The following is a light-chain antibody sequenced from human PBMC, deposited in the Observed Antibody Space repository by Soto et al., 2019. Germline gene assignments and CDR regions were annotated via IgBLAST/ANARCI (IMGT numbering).Light chain of an antibody. V-gene: IGLV2-14*03. Sequence: QSALTQPASVSGSPGQSITISCTGTSSDVGNYYYVSWYQQHPAKAPKLMIYDVSNRPSGVSSRFSGSKSDNTASLTIAGIQAEDEANYYCSSLTNSSVVFGGGTKLTVL. CDR2: DVS. CDR1: SSDVGNYYY. J-gene: IGLJ2*01. CDR3: SSLTNSSVV.